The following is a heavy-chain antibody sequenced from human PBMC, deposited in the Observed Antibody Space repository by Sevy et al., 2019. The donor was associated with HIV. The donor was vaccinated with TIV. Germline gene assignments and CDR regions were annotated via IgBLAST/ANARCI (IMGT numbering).Heavy chain of an antibody. CDR3: ARVRSIYVDTTHYYAMDV. Sequence: GGSLRLSCTASEFTLSDYYMSWFRQAPGKGLEWMALTWYDGSTKFYADSVKGRFTISRDNSKNILSLQMNSLRADDTAVYYCARVRSIYVDTTHYYAMDVWGQGTTVTVSS. D-gene: IGHD5-18*01. CDR2: TWYDGSTK. V-gene: IGHV3-33*08. CDR1: EFTLSDYY. J-gene: IGHJ6*02.